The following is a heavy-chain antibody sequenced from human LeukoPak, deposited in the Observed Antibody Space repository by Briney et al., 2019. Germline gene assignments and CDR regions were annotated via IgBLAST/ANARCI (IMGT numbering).Heavy chain of an antibody. CDR1: GGSFSGYY. V-gene: IGHV4-34*01. CDR3: ARERDWFDP. Sequence: PSETLSLTCAVYGGSFSGYYWSWIRQPPGKGLEWIGEINHSGSTNHNPSLKSRVTISVDTSKNQFSLKLSSVTAADTAVYYCARERDWFDPWGQGTLVTVSS. CDR2: INHSGST. J-gene: IGHJ5*02.